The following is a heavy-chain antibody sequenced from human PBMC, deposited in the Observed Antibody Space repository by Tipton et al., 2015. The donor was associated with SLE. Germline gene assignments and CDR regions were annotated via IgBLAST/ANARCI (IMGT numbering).Heavy chain of an antibody. CDR2: IYYSGST. D-gene: IGHD2-15*01. CDR1: GGSISSYY. Sequence: TLSLTCTVSGGSISSYYWSWIRQPPGKGLEWIGYIYYSGSTNYNPSLKSRVTISVDTSKNQFSLKLSSVTAADTAGYYCARDRYCSGGSCYSAAFDIWGQGTMVTVSS. CDR3: ARDRYCSGGSCYSAAFDI. V-gene: IGHV4-59*01. J-gene: IGHJ3*02.